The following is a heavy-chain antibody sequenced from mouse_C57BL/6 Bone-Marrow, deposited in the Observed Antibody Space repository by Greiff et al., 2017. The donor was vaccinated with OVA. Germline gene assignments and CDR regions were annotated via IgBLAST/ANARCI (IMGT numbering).Heavy chain of an antibody. CDR3: ARAFITTVPFAY. CDR2: ISNGGGST. J-gene: IGHJ3*01. Sequence: EVMLVESGGGLVQPGGSLKLSCAASGFTFSDYYMYWVRQTPEKRLEWVAYISNGGGSTYYPDTVKGRFTISRDNAKNTLYLQMSRLKSEDTAMYYCARAFITTVPFAYWGQGTLVTVSA. D-gene: IGHD1-1*01. V-gene: IGHV5-12*01. CDR1: GFTFSDYY.